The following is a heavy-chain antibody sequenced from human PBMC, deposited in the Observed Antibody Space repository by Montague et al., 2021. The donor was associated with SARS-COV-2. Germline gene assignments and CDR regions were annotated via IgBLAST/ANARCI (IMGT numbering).Heavy chain of an antibody. J-gene: IGHJ6*04. D-gene: IGHD6-13*01. Sequence: SETLSLTCAVYGESFSGHYWTWIRQPPGKGLEWIGEIYHTGSTNYNPSLKSRVTISVDTSKNQFSLKLRSVTAADTAVYYCARDSSSWGTDVWGKGTTVTVSS. V-gene: IGHV4-34*01. CDR3: ARDSSSWGTDV. CDR1: GESFSGHY. CDR2: IYHTGST.